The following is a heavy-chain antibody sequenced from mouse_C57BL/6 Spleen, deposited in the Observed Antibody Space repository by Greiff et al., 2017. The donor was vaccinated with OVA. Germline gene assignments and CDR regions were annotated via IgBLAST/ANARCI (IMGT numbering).Heavy chain of an antibody. Sequence: QVTLKVSGPGILQSSQTLSLTCSFSGFSLSTSGMGVSWIRKPSGKGLEWLAHIYWDDDKRYKPSLKSRLTISKDTSSNQVFLNITSVDTTETATYYCARRPPHNYGSSSVMYYFDYWGQGTTLTVSS. CDR3: ARRPPHNYGSSSVMYYFDY. J-gene: IGHJ2*01. V-gene: IGHV8-12*01. CDR2: IYWDDDK. D-gene: IGHD1-1*01. CDR1: GFSLSTSGMG.